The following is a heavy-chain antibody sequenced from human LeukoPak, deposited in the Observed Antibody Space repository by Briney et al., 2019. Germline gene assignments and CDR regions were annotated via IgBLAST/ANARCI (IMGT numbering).Heavy chain of an antibody. V-gene: IGHV4-59*08. CDR3: ARWEANCGGECRDVEY. D-gene: IGHD2-21*01. CDR2: IHYRGST. CDR1: GGSISNYY. Sequence: SETLSLTCTVSGGSISNYYWSWIRQSPGKGLEWIGDIHYRGSTNYNPSLKSRVTISGDTSKFSLKLSSVTAADTAVYYCARWEANCGGECRDVEYWGQGTLVTVSS. J-gene: IGHJ4*02.